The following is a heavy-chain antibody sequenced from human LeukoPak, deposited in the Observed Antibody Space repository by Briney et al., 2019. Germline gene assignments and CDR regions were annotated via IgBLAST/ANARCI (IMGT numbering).Heavy chain of an antibody. CDR2: ISWNSGSI. Sequence: PGRSLRLSCAASGFTFDDYAMHRVRQAPGKGLEWVSGISWNSGSIGYADSVKGRFTISRDNAKNSLYLQINSLRAEDTALYYCAKDIMGTYSSGHFDYWGQGTLVTVSS. CDR3: AKDIMGTYSSGHFDY. D-gene: IGHD6-19*01. CDR1: GFTFDDYA. V-gene: IGHV3-9*01. J-gene: IGHJ4*02.